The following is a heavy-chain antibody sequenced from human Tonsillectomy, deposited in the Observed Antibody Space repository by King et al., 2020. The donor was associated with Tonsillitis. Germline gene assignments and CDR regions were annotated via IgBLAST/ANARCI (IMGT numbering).Heavy chain of an antibody. CDR3: ARRASTSYSDSGGYYPFDS. J-gene: IGHJ4*02. V-gene: IGHV4-39*01. CDR2: IYYSGSS. CDR1: GGSISSRSYY. Sequence: QLQESGPGLVKPSETLSLTCSVSGGSISSRSYYWGWIRQPPGKGLEWIGNIYYSGSSYYNPSLQSRVTISVDTSENQFSLKLSSVAAADAAVYYCARRASTSYSDSGGYYPFDSWGQGTLVTVSS. D-gene: IGHD3-22*01.